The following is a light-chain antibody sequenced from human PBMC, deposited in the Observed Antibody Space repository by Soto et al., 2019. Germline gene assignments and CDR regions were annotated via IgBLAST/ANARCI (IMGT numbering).Light chain of an antibody. CDR3: QQYSNYFT. J-gene: IGKJ3*01. Sequence: AIQLTQSPSSLSASVGDRVTITCRASQGLNSNLAWYQQKPGKAPKLLMYAASTLKKGVPSRFSGHGSGTDFTLTISRLQPEDFAAYYCQQYSNYFTFGPGTKVEI. CDR1: QGLNSN. V-gene: IGKV1D-13*01. CDR2: AAS.